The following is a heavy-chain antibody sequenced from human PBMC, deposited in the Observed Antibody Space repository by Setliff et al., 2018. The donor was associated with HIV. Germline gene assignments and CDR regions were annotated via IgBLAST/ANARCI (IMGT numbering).Heavy chain of an antibody. V-gene: IGHV1-24*01. CDR1: GYTLSELS. J-gene: IGHJ6*03. D-gene: IGHD2-8*01. Sequence: GASVKVSCKVYGYTLSELSIHWVRQAPGKGLEWMGYFDPQDGETVYAQKFQGRVTLTEDTSTGTAYMELSGLRSEDTAVYYCARGRVMVYANRRYYYYMDVWGKGTAVTVSS. CDR2: FDPQDGET. CDR3: ARGRVMVYANRRYYYYMDV.